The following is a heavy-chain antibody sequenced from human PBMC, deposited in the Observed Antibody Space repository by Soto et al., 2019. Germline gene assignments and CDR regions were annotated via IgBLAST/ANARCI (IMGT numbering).Heavy chain of an antibody. Sequence: QLQLQESGPGLVKPSETVSLTCTVSGGSISDTSYYWAWIRPPRGKGLEWIGSTYFRGGAYYNPSHRSRVPISGVPARNQFSMRLMSVTAADTGVYYCARWASVYFEHCGTGTLVTVSS. CDR1: GGSISDTSYY. CDR3: ARWASVYFEH. J-gene: IGHJ1*01. CDR2: TYFRGGA. V-gene: IGHV4-39*01.